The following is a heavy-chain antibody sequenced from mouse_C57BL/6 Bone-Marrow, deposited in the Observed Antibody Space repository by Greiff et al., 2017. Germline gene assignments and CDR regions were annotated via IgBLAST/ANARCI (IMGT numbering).Heavy chain of an antibody. CDR1: GFTFSSYA. CDR2: ISDGGSYT. V-gene: IGHV5-4*01. Sequence: EVKVVESGGGLVKPGGSLKLSCAASGFTFSSYAMSWVRQTPEKRLEWVATISDGGSYTYYPDNVKGRFTISRDNAKNNLYLQRSHLKSEDTAMYYCARDRDYYGSSPRIAYWGQGTLVTVSA. CDR3: ARDRDYYGSSPRIAY. D-gene: IGHD1-1*01. J-gene: IGHJ3*01.